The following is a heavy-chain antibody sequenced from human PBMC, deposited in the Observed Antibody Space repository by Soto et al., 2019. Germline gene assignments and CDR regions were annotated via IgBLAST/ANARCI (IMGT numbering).Heavy chain of an antibody. CDR3: ARGDSTDCSSGVCSFFYIHVSDL. Sequence: PSVNVSCKASGYSSTDYHIHWVRQAPGQGLEWLGRINPKSGGTSTAQKFQGWVTMTTDTSISTASMELTRLTSDDTAIYYCARGDSTDCSSGVCSFFYIHVSDLWG. CDR1: GYSSTDYH. V-gene: IGHV1-2*04. D-gene: IGHD2-8*01. J-gene: IGHJ6*02. CDR2: INPKSGGT.